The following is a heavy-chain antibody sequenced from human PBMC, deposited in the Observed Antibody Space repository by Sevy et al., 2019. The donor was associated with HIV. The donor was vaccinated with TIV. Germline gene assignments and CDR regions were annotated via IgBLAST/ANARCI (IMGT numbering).Heavy chain of an antibody. CDR2: KKNNTGNP. CDR3: TRELGPFDY. J-gene: IGHJ4*02. V-gene: IGHV7-4-1*02. Sequence: ASVKVSCKASGYSFTSYNMNWVRQAPGQGLEWKKRKKNNTGNPTYVQGFTGRFVFSLDTSVSTAYLQISSLKTEDTAVYYCTRELGPFDYWGQGTLVTVSS. D-gene: IGHD7-27*01. CDR1: GYSFTSYN.